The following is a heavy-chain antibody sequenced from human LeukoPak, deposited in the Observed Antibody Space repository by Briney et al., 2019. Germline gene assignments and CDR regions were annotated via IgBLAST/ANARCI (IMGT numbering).Heavy chain of an antibody. J-gene: IGHJ4*02. V-gene: IGHV3-23*01. Sequence: PGGSLRLSCAASGFTFSTFAMIWVRQPPGKGLEWVSSIFPSGDEIHYADSVGGRFTISRDNSKSTLSLQMNSLRAEDTAIYYCATYRQVLLPFESWGQGTLVTVSS. CDR1: GFTFSTFA. D-gene: IGHD2-8*02. CDR3: ATYRQVLLPFES. CDR2: IFPSGDEI.